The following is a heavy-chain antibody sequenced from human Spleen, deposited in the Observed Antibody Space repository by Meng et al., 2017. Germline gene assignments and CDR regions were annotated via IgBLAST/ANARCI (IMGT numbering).Heavy chain of an antibody. J-gene: IGHJ4*02. D-gene: IGHD4-11*01. CDR2: INHSGST. Sequence: QVQLLHWGAAMLKPLEALPLLCVVSGGSFSDYYWCWIRQPPGKGLEWIGEINHSGSTNYNPSLESRATISVDTSQNNLSLKLSSVTAADSAVYYCARGPTTMAHDFDYWGQGTLVTVSS. CDR3: ARGPTTMAHDFDY. V-gene: IGHV4-34*01. CDR1: GGSFSDYY.